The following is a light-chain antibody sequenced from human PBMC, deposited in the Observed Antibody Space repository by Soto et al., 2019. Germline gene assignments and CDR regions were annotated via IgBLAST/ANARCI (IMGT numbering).Light chain of an antibody. CDR2: GAS. V-gene: IGKV3-15*01. Sequence: EIVMTQSPATLSVSPGERTTLSCRASQSVRTNLAWYQHKPGQSPRLLIYGASNRATGFPARFSGSGSGTESTLTINGLQSEDFAVYYCQQYNDNWPTFGQGTKVDIK. CDR3: QQYNDNWPT. CDR1: QSVRTN. J-gene: IGKJ1*01.